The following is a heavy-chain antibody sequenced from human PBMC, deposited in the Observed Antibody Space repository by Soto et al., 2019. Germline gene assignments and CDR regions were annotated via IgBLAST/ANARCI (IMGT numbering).Heavy chain of an antibody. CDR3: ARHRDSGSYFPPSNYYYYYGMDV. V-gene: IGHV5-51*01. Sequence: GESLKISCKGSGYSFTSYWIGWVRQMPGKGLEWMGIIYPGDSDTRYSPSFQGQVTISADKSISTAYLQWSSLKASDTAMYYCARHRDSGSYFPPSNYYYYYGMDVWGQGTTVTAP. D-gene: IGHD1-26*01. CDR2: IYPGDSDT. CDR1: GYSFTSYW. J-gene: IGHJ6*02.